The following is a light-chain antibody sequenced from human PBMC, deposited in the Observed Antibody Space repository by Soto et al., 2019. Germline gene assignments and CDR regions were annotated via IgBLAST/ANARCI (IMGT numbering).Light chain of an antibody. J-gene: IGLJ2*01. CDR3: LISYSGVRV. V-gene: IGLV7-46*01. CDR1: TGAVTSGHY. CDR2: DAT. Sequence: QAVATQEPSLTVSPGGTVTLTCGSSTGAVTSGHYPYWFQQKPGQAPTILIYDATNKHSWTPARFSGSLLGGKAALTLSGAQPEDEADYYCLISYSGVRVFGGGTKLTVL.